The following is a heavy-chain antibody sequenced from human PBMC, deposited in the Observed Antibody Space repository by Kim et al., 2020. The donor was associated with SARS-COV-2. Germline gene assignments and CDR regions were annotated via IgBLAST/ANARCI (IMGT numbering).Heavy chain of an antibody. D-gene: IGHD5-18*01. J-gene: IGHJ6*02. Sequence: SETLSLTCAVYGGSFSGYYWSWIRQPPGKGLEWIGEINHSGSTNYNPSLKSRVTISVDTSKNQFSLKLSSVTAADTAVYYCAREQRGYSYGFLSFLMDVWGQGTTVTVSS. V-gene: IGHV4-34*01. CDR1: GGSFSGYY. CDR2: INHSGST. CDR3: AREQRGYSYGFLSFLMDV.